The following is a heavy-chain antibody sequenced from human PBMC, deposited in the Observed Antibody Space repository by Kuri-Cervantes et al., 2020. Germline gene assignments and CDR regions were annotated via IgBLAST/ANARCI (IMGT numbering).Heavy chain of an antibody. D-gene: IGHD6-13*01. Sequence: ASVKVSCKASGYTFTSYDINWVRQATGQGLEWMGWMNPNSGNTGYAQEFQGRVTMTRNTSISTAYMELSSLRSEDTAVYYCARGQEYSSSWYGLWGAQGSHNWFDPWGQGTLVTVSS. V-gene: IGHV1-8*01. CDR1: GYTFTSYD. CDR2: MNPNSGNT. J-gene: IGHJ5*02. CDR3: ARGQEYSSSWYGLWGAQGSHNWFDP.